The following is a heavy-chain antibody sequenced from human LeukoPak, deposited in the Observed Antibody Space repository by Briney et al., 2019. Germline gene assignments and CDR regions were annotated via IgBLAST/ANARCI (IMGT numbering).Heavy chain of an antibody. CDR3: ARALLDFWSGYYRYYFDY. V-gene: IGHV1-18*01. J-gene: IGHJ4*02. Sequence: GASVRVSCKASGYTFTSYGISWVRQAPGQGLEWMGWISVYNGNTNYAQKLQGRVTMTTDTSTSTAYMELRSLRSDDTAVYYCARALLDFWSGYYRYYFDYWGQGTLVTVSS. CDR1: GYTFTSYG. D-gene: IGHD3-3*01. CDR2: ISVYNGNT.